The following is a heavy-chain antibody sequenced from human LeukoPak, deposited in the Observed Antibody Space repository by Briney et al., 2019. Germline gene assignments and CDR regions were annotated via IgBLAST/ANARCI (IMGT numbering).Heavy chain of an antibody. V-gene: IGHV4-34*01. Sequence: SETLSLTRAVYGGSFSGYYWSWIRQPPGKGLEWIGEINHSGSTNYNPSLKSRVTISVDTSKNQFSLELSSVTAADTAVYYCARVFLGYCSSTSCYNRWYFDYWGQGTLVTVSS. CDR2: INHSGST. D-gene: IGHD2-2*02. J-gene: IGHJ4*02. CDR3: ARVFLGYCSSTSCYNRWYFDY. CDR1: GGSFSGYY.